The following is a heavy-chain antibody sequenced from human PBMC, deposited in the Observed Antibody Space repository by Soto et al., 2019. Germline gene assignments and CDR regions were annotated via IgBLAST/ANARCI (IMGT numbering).Heavy chain of an antibody. J-gene: IGHJ4*02. D-gene: IGHD5-12*01. V-gene: IGHV3-30-3*01. CDR3: TREGNGYKYYFDY. Sequence: GGSLRLCCAASGFIFNGYGLHWVRQAPGKGLEWVAMISYDGSSKYYADSVKGRFTISRDNSKNTMYLQMNSLRPEDTAVYYCTREGNGYKYYFDYWGQGTLVTVSS. CDR1: GFIFNGYG. CDR2: ISYDGSSK.